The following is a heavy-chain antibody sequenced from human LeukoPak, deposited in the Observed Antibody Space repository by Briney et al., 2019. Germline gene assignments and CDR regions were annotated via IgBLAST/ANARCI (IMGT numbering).Heavy chain of an antibody. V-gene: IGHV3-30*04. D-gene: IGHD3-10*01. Sequence: GRSLRLSCAASGFTFSSYAMHWVRQAPGKVMEWVAVISYDGSNKYYADSVKGRITISRDNSKSTLYLQMNSLEAEDTAVYYCARESQAYYYGSGSPNYWGQGALVTVSS. J-gene: IGHJ4*02. CDR2: ISYDGSNK. CDR3: ARESQAYYYGSGSPNY. CDR1: GFTFSSYA.